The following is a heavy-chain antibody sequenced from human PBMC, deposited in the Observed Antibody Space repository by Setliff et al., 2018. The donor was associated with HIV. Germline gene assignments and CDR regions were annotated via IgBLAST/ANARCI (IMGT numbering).Heavy chain of an antibody. V-gene: IGHV3-73*01. J-gene: IGHJ4*02. CDR1: GFTFSGSA. CDR3: TRHSTDPWSLLDY. D-gene: IGHD1-1*01. CDR2: IRSKGYGSAT. Sequence: GGSLRLSCAASGFTFSGSAMHWVRQASGKGLEWVGRIRSKGYGSATAYAAAVKGRFTISRDDSKNTAYLQMDSLKTEDTAVYYCTRHSTDPWSLLDYWGKGTLVTVSS.